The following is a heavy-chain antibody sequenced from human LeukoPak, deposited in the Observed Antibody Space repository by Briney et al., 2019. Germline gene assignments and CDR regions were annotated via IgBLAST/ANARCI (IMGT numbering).Heavy chain of an antibody. CDR2: IKQDGSEK. CDR3: ARDLRFLEWPGCMDV. V-gene: IGHV3-7*01. J-gene: IGHJ6*03. CDR1: GFTFSSYW. Sequence: PGGSLRLSCAASGFTFSSYWMSWVRQAPGKGLEWVANIKQDGSEKYYVDSVKGRFTISRDNAKNSLYLQMNSLRAEDTAVYYCARDLRFLEWPGCMDVWGKGTTVTVSS. D-gene: IGHD3-3*01.